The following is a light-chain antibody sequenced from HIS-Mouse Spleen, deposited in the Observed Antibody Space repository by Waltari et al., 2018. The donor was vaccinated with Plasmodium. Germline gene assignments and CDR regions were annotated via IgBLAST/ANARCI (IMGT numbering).Light chain of an antibody. CDR1: QSISSG. CDR3: QQYNSYYT. CDR2: KGS. J-gene: IGKJ2*01. Sequence: DIQMTQSPSTLSASVGDRVTITCRASQSISSGLDWYQQKPGKAPKLLIYKGSSLESGVPSRCSGSGTGTAFTISISSLQPDDLATYYCQQYNSYYTFGQGTKLEIK. V-gene: IGKV1-5*03.